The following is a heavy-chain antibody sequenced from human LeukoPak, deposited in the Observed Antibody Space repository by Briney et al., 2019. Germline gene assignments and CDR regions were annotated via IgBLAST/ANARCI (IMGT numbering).Heavy chain of an antibody. J-gene: IGHJ4*02. CDR1: GFTFSSYA. Sequence: GGSLRLSCAASGFTFSSYAMHWVRQAPGKGLEWVAVISYDGSNKYYADSVKGRFTISRVNSKNTLYLQMNSLRAEDTAVYYCARGPRGYYDSSGCLDYWGQGTLVTVSS. CDR2: ISYDGSNK. CDR3: ARGPRGYYDSSGCLDY. D-gene: IGHD3-22*01. V-gene: IGHV3-30-3*01.